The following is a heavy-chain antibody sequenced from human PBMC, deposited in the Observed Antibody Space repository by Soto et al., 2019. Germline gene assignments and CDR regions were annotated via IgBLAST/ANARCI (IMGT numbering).Heavy chain of an antibody. V-gene: IGHV4-34*01. CDR3: AGGRDVARSGY. J-gene: IGHJ4*02. CDR2: INHSGRT. CDR1: GGSFSADY. Sequence: SETLSLTCAVYGGSFSADYSSWIRQPPGKGLEWIGEINHSGRTRYNPSLESRVTISLDTSKNQFSLKLSSVTAADTAVYYCAGGRDVARSGYWGQGTLVTVSS. D-gene: IGHD3-10*02.